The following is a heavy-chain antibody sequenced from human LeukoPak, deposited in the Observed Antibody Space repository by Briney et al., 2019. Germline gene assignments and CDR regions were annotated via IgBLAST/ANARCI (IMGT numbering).Heavy chain of an antibody. D-gene: IGHD4-17*01. J-gene: IGHJ4*02. CDR1: GFSLSTIGVG. Sequence: SGPTLVNPTQTLTLTCTFSGFSLSTIGVGVGWIRQPPGKALEWLAIIYWNDDKRYSPSLKTRLTITQDTSKNQVVLTMTNMDPVDTATYYCAHREPYADRDPFFDYWGQGTLVTVSS. CDR3: AHREPYADRDPFFDY. CDR2: IYWNDDK. V-gene: IGHV2-5*01.